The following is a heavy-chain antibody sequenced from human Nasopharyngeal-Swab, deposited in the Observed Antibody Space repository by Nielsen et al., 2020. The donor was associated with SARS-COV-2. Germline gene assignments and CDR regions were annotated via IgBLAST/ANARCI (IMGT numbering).Heavy chain of an antibody. Sequence: WVRQSPGQRLEWMGRIIPILGIANYAQKFQGRVTITADKSTSTAYMELSSLRSEDTAVYYCARAAILFVMDVWGQGTTVTVSS. CDR2: IIPILGIA. CDR3: ARAAILFVMDV. V-gene: IGHV1-69*04. D-gene: IGHD3-3*01. J-gene: IGHJ6*02.